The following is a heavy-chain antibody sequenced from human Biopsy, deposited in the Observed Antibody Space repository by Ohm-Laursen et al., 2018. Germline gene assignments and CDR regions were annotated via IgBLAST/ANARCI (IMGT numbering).Heavy chain of an antibody. Sequence: SLRLSCTASGFTFSDYYMSWIRQAPGKGLEWLSYVSGSGTTIFYADSVKGRFTVSRDNAKNSLYLQMNSLTVEGTAVYYCARDGVGSYHDYWGQGTLVTVSS. CDR3: ARDGVGSYHDY. D-gene: IGHD3-16*02. CDR2: VSGSGTTI. J-gene: IGHJ4*02. V-gene: IGHV3-11*01. CDR1: GFTFSDYY.